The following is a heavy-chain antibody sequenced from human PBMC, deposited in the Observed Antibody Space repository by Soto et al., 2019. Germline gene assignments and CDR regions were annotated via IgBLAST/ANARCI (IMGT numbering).Heavy chain of an antibody. V-gene: IGHV4-30-2*01. CDR1: GGSISSGGNS. J-gene: IGHJ3*02. Sequence: QLQLQESGSGLVKPSQTLSLTCAVSGGSISSGGNSWSWIRQPPGKGLEWIGYIYHSGSTYYNPSLKARVTISVDRSKNQFSLKLSSVTAADTAVYYCARAAVTKSDAFDIWGQGTMVTVSS. CDR2: IYHSGST. CDR3: ARAAVTKSDAFDI.